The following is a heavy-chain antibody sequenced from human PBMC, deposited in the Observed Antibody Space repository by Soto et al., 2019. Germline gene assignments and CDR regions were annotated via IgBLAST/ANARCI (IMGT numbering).Heavy chain of an antibody. J-gene: IGHJ4*02. D-gene: IGHD7-27*01. CDR3: AKDPREYWGFFDC. V-gene: IGHV3-23*01. CDR1: GFTFSSYA. Sequence: EAQLLESGGGLVQPGGSLRLSCAASGFTFSSYAMSWVRQVPGKGLEWVSGIGDSGDYTFYADSVKGRFTISRDNSKNTLDLQMSSLRAEDTAVYYCAKDPREYWGFFDCWGQGTLVMVSS. CDR2: IGDSGDYT.